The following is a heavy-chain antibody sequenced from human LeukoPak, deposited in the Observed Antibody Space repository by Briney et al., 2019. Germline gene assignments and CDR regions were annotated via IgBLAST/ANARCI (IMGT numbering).Heavy chain of an antibody. CDR1: GGSISSGGYS. Sequence: PSQTLSLTCAVSGGSISSGGYSWSWIRQPPGKGLEWIGYIYHSGSTYYNPTLKSRVTISVDRSKNQFSLKLSSVTAAGTAVYYCARYSGYYYYFDYWGQGTLVTVSS. V-gene: IGHV4-30-2*01. D-gene: IGHD3-22*01. CDR2: IYHSGST. CDR3: ARYSGYYYYFDY. J-gene: IGHJ4*02.